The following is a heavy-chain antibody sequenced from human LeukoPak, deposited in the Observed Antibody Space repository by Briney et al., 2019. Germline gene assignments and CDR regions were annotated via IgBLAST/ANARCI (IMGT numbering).Heavy chain of an antibody. Sequence: VNPNSGGTNYAQKFQGRVTMTRDTSISTAYMELSRLRSDDTAVYYCARKTSRLGSGGWFDPWGQGTLVTVSS. V-gene: IGHV1-2*02. J-gene: IGHJ5*02. CDR3: ARKTSRLGSGGWFDP. CDR2: VNPNSGGT. D-gene: IGHD6-19*01.